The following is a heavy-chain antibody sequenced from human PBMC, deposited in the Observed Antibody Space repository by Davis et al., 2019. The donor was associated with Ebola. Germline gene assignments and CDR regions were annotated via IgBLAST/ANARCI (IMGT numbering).Heavy chain of an antibody. Sequence: GGSLRLSCAASGFTFSSYAMSWVRQAPGKGLEWVSYISDSSTTIYYADPVKGRFTISRDNSKNTLYLQMNSLRSEDTAVYYCARGGMVYAIIEEVYGMDVWGKGTTVTVSS. D-gene: IGHD2-8*01. J-gene: IGHJ6*04. CDR2: ISDSSTTI. CDR1: GFTFSSYA. CDR3: ARGGMVYAIIEEVYGMDV. V-gene: IGHV3-23*01.